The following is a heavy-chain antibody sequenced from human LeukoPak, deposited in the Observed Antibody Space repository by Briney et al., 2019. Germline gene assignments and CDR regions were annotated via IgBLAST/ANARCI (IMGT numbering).Heavy chain of an antibody. CDR1: GFTFNTNA. CDR2: IRHDGSLI. CDR3: ARGGSSWFSY. D-gene: IGHD6-13*01. J-gene: IGHJ4*02. Sequence: GGSLRLSCAASGFTFNTNAMHWVRQAPGKGLEWVAFIRHDGSLIYYADSVKGRFTVSRDNAKNSLYLQMNSLRAEDTAVYYCARGGSSWFSYWGQGTLVTVSS. V-gene: IGHV3-30*02.